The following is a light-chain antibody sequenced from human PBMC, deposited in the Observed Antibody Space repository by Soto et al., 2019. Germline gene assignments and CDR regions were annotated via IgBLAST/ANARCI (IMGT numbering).Light chain of an antibody. V-gene: IGLV1-40*01. CDR3: ESYDSSLSGVV. CDR1: SSNIGAGFG. Sequence: QSVLTQPPSVSAAPGQRVTISCTGSSSNIGAGFGVNCYQQLRGTAPKLLIYGNNNRPSGIPDRVSGSKSATSASLAITGLQAEDEADYYCESYDSSLSGVVFGGGTKVTVL. CDR2: GNN. J-gene: IGLJ2*01.